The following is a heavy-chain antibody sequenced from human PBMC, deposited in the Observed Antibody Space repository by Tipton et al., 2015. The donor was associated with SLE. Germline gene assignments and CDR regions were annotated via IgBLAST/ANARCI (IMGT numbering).Heavy chain of an antibody. J-gene: IGHJ6*02. V-gene: IGHV3-66*02. CDR3: AGEPGIRNGMDV. CDR1: GFTVSANY. CDR2: IYSGGNT. D-gene: IGHD3-3*02. Sequence: SLRLSCAASGFTVSANYMSWVRQAPGKGLEWVSLIYSGGNTFYADSVRGRFTISRDIFKNTLYLEMNNLRTEDTAVYYCAGEPGIRNGMDVWGLGTTVTVS.